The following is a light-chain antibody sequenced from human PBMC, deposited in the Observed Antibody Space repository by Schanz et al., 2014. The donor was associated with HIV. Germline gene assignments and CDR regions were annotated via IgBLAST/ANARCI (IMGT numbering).Light chain of an antibody. CDR2: CAS. CDR1: QSVRTN. Sequence: EIVLTQSPDTLSLSPGDRATLSCRASQSVRTNLPWYQQKRGQAPRPLIYCASSRATGIPDRFSGSGSGTDFTLTISRLEPEDFAVYYCQHYGSSPFTFGPGTKVDIK. CDR3: QHYGSSPFT. V-gene: IGKV3-20*01. J-gene: IGKJ3*01.